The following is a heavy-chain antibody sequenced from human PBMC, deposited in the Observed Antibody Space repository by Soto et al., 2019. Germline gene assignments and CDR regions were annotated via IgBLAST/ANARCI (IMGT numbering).Heavy chain of an antibody. CDR2: IWYDGSNK. V-gene: IGHV3-33*01. D-gene: IGHD3-9*01. CDR1: GFTFSSYG. CDR3: AREGTGDSGMDV. Sequence: SGGSLRLSCAASGFTFSSYGMHWVRQAPGKGLEWVAVIWYDGSNKYYADSVKGRFTISRDNSKNTLYLQMNSLRAEDTAVYYCAREGTGDSGMDVWGQGTTVTVSS. J-gene: IGHJ6*02.